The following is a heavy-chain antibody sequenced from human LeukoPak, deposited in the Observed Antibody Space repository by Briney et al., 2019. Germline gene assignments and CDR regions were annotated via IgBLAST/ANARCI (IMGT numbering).Heavy chain of an antibody. CDR3: ARVVVAATPSVDTATGGLDY. Sequence: ASVKVSCKASGYTFTSYYMHWVRQAPGQGLEWMGIINPSGGSTSYAQKFQGRVTMTRDMSTSTVYMELSSLRAEDTAVYYCARVVVAATPSVDTATGGLDYGGQGTLVSVSS. V-gene: IGHV1-46*01. D-gene: IGHD2-15*01. CDR2: INPSGGST. CDR1: GYTFTSYY. J-gene: IGHJ4*02.